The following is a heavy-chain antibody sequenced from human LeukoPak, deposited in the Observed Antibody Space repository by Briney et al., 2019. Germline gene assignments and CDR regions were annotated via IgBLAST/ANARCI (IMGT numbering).Heavy chain of an antibody. D-gene: IGHD5-12*01. V-gene: IGHV1-18*01. Sequence: ASVKVSCKASGYTFTSYGISWVRPAPGQGLEWMGWISPYNGNTNYAQKLEGRVTMTTDTSTSTAYMELRSLRSDDTAVYYCARVLGGYELIVSWFDPWGRGTLVTVSS. CDR3: ARVLGGYELIVSWFDP. CDR2: ISPYNGNT. CDR1: GYTFTSYG. J-gene: IGHJ5*02.